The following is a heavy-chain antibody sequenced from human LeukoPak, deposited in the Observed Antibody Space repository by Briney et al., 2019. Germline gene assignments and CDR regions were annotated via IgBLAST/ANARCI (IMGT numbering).Heavy chain of an antibody. Sequence: SETLSLTCTVSSGSISSYYWSWIRQPPGKGLEWIGYIYYSGSTNYNPSLKSRVTISVDTSKNQFSLKLSSVTAAHTAVYYCARDASVAGGFDYWGQGTLVTVSS. D-gene: IGHD6-19*01. CDR3: ARDASVAGGFDY. V-gene: IGHV4-59*01. CDR2: IYYSGST. CDR1: SGSISSYY. J-gene: IGHJ4*02.